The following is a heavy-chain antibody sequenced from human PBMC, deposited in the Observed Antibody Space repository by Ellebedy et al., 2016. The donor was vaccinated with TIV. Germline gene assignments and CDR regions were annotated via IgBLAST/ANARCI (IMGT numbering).Heavy chain of an antibody. V-gene: IGHV3-23*01. Sequence: GESLKISCAASGFTFSSYAMSWVRQAPGKGLEWVSAISGSDGSTSYADSVKGWFTISRDNSKNTLYLQMNRLRAEDTAVYYCAKLYPAHQEMSSGSYDDYWGQGTLVTVSS. CDR1: GFTFSSYA. J-gene: IGHJ4*02. CDR3: AKLYPAHQEMSSGSYDDY. CDR2: ISGSDGST. D-gene: IGHD1-26*01.